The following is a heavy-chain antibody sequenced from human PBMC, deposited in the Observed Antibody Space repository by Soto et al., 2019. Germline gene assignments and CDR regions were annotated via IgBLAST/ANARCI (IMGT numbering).Heavy chain of an antibody. CDR3: ARGITDGSSSIWAGHYYYYGMDV. V-gene: IGHV1-2*04. CDR2: INPNSGGT. CDR1: GHTFTGYY. J-gene: IGHJ6*02. D-gene: IGHD6-13*01. Sequence: ASVKVSCKASGHTFTGYYMHWVRQAPGQGLEWMGWINPNSGGTNYAQKFQGWVTMARDTSISTAYMELSRLRSDDTAVYYCARGITDGSSSIWAGHYYYYGMDVWGQGTTVTVSS.